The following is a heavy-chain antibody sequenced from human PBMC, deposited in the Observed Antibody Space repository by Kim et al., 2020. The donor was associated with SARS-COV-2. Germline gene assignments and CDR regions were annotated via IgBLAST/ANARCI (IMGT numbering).Heavy chain of an antibody. CDR3: AKSNSPHYYDSSGYDY. V-gene: IGHV3-11*03. Sequence: GGSLRLSCAASGFTFSDYYMSWIRQAPGKGLEWVSYISSSSSYTNYADSVKGRFTISRDNAKNSLYLQMNSLRAEDTAVYYCAKSNSPHYYDSSGYDYWGQGTLVTVSS. J-gene: IGHJ4*02. D-gene: IGHD3-22*01. CDR1: GFTFSDYY. CDR2: ISSSSSYT.